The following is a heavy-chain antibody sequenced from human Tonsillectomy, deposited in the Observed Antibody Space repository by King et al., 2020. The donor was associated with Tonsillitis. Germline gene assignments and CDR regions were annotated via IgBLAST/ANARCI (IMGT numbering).Heavy chain of an antibody. CDR2: IYYSGRT. Sequence: QVQLQESGPGLVKPSETLSLTCTVSGGSIRSYYWSWIRQPPGEGLEWIGYIYYSGRTNYNPSLKSRITMSVDTSKNQISLKLTSVTAADTAVYYCARHIGASRAFDIWGQGTMVTVSS. CDR3: ARHIGASRAFDI. J-gene: IGHJ3*02. CDR1: GGSIRSYY. V-gene: IGHV4-59*01. D-gene: IGHD3-3*01.